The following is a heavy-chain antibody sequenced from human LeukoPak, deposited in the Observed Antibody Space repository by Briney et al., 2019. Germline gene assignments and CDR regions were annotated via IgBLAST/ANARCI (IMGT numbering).Heavy chain of an antibody. V-gene: IGHV4-34*01. CDR3: ARGTDSSGYYNFDY. CDR2: INHSGST. J-gene: IGHJ4*02. CDR1: GGSFSGYY. Sequence: SETLSLTCAAYGGSFSGYYWSWIRQPPGKGLEWIGEINHSGSTNYNPSLKSRVTISVDTSKNQFSLKLSSVTAADTAVYYCARGTDSSGYYNFDYWGQGTLVTVSS. D-gene: IGHD3-22*01.